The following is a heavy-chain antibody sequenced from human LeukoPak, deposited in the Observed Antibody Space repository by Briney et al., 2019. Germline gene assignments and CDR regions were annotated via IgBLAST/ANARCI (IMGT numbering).Heavy chain of an antibody. CDR3: ARAESGSAFDP. Sequence: TASETLSLTCAVSGGSISSGGYSWSWIRQPPGKGLEWIGYIYHSGSTYYNPSLKSRVTISVDRSKNQFSLKLSSVTVADTAVYYCARAESGSAFDPWGQGTLVTVSS. V-gene: IGHV4-30-2*01. J-gene: IGHJ5*02. D-gene: IGHD3-10*01. CDR1: GGSISSGGYS. CDR2: IYHSGST.